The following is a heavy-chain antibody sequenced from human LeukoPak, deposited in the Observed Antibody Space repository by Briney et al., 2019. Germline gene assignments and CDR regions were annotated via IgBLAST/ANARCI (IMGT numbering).Heavy chain of an antibody. CDR1: GFTFSSSE. CDR2: ISSSGNVI. J-gene: IGHJ3*02. V-gene: IGHV3-48*03. CDR3: ARRSRENAFDI. Sequence: GGSLRLSCVASGFTFSSSEMNWVRQAPGEGLEWVSHISSSGNVIYYADSVRGRFTISRNNAKNPLYLQMNSLRAEDTAVYYCARRSRENAFDIWGQGTMVTVSS.